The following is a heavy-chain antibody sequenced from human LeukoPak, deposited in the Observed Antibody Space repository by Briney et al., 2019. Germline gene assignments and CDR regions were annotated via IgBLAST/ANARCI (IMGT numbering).Heavy chain of an antibody. CDR1: GYTFTGYY. Sequence: APVKVSCKGSGYTFTGYYMHRVRQAPGQGLEWMGWINPNSGGTNYAQKFQGRVTMTRDTSISTAFMELSRLTSDDTAVYYCARVKTMIIVVSLFDYWGQGTLVTVSS. D-gene: IGHD3-22*01. J-gene: IGHJ4*02. V-gene: IGHV1-2*02. CDR2: INPNSGGT. CDR3: ARVKTMIIVVSLFDY.